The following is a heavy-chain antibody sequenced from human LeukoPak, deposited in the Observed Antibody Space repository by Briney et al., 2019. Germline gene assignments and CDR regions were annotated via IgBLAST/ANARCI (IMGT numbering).Heavy chain of an antibody. CDR2: ISYDGSDK. D-gene: IGHD3-22*01. Sequence: GGSLRLSCAASGFTFRAYGMNWVRQAPGKGLEWVALISYDGSDKDSADSVKGRFTVSRDNSKSTLYLQMNSLRAEDTAVYYCAKGEYYHESSGYPDLWGQGTLVTVSS. J-gene: IGHJ5*02. CDR3: AKGEYYHESSGYPDL. CDR1: GFTFRAYG. V-gene: IGHV3-30*18.